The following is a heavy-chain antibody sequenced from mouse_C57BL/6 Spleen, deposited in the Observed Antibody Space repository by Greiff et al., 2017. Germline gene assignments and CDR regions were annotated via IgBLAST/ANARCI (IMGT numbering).Heavy chain of an antibody. CDR3: ARKGVYYKAMDY. D-gene: IGHD2-1*01. J-gene: IGHJ4*01. Sequence: QVHVKQSGAELVKPGASVKLSCKASGYTFTSYWMQWVKQRPGQGLEWIGEIDPSDSYTNYNQKFKGKATLTVDTSSSTAYMQLSSLTSEDSAVYYCARKGVYYKAMDYWGQGTSVTVSS. V-gene: IGHV1-50*01. CDR2: IDPSDSYT. CDR1: GYTFTSYW.